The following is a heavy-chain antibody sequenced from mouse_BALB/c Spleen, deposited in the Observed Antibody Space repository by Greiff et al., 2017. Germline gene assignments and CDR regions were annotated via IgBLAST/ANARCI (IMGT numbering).Heavy chain of an antibody. CDR2: IRNKANGYTT. CDR3: ARDERGMDY. CDR1: GFTFTDYY. Sequence: EVKVVESGGGLVQPGGSLRLSSATSGFTFTDYYMSWVRQPPGKALEWLGFIRNKANGYTTEYSASVKGRFTISRDNSQSILYLQMNTLRAEDSATYYCARDERGMDYWGQGTSVTVSS. J-gene: IGHJ4*01. V-gene: IGHV7-3*02.